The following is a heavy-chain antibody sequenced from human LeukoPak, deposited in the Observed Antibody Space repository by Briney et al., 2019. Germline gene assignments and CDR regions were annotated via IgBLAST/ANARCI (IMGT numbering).Heavy chain of an antibody. D-gene: IGHD1-14*01. CDR3: ARVRGTRPPRAIDY. J-gene: IGHJ4*02. CDR1: GYTFTGYY. CDR2: ISAYNGNT. V-gene: IGHV1-18*04. Sequence: GASVKVSCKASGYTFTGYYMHWVRQAPGQGLEWMGWISAYNGNTNYAQKLQGRVTMTTDTSTSTAYMELRSLRSDDTAVYYCARVRGTRPPRAIDYWGQGTLVTVSS.